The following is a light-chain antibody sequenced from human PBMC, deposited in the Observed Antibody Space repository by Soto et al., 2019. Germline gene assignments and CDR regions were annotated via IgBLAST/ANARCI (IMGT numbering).Light chain of an antibody. CDR3: QSYDNSLSGYI. J-gene: IGLJ1*01. CDR2: EVD. V-gene: IGLV2-14*01. CDR1: SSDVGFYNY. Sequence: QSALAQPASVSGSPGQSITISCTGTSSDVGFYNYVSWYQQQHPGKAPKLMIYEVDNRPSGVSIRFSGSKSGNTASLTISGLQAEDEGDYYCQSYDNSLSGYIFGTGTKVTVL.